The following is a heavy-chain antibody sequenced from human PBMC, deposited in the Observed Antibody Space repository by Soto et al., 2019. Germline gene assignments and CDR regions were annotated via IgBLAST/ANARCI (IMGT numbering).Heavy chain of an antibody. Sequence: ASVKVSCKASGGTFSSYAISWVRQAPGQGLEWMGIINPSGGSTSYAQKFQGRVTMTRDTSTSTVYMELSSLRSEDTAVYYCARDPNVYDSSGYYPSSWFDYWGQGTLVTVSS. V-gene: IGHV1-46*01. CDR2: INPSGGST. J-gene: IGHJ4*02. CDR3: ARDPNVYDSSGYYPSSWFDY. D-gene: IGHD3-22*01. CDR1: GGTFSSYA.